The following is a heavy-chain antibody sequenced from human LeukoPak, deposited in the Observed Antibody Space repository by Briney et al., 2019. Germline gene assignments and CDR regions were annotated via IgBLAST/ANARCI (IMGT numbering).Heavy chain of an antibody. J-gene: IGHJ4*02. CDR3: VREGTSGYLKTY. CDR2: ISDGGSTT. Sequence: GGSLRLSCAASGFTFSSYWMHWVRQAPGKGLVWVSRISDGGSTTTYADSVKGRFTISRDNAENTLYLQMNSLRAEDTAVYYCVREGTSGYLKTYWGQGTLVTVSS. D-gene: IGHD3-3*01. CDR1: GFTFSSYW. V-gene: IGHV3-74*01.